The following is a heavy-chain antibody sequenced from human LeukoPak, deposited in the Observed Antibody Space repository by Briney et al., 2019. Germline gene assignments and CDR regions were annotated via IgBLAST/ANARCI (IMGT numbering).Heavy chain of an antibody. D-gene: IGHD6-19*01. J-gene: IGHJ4*02. Sequence: PGGSLRLSCAVSGFTFSNYGMHWVRQAPGKGLEWVAFIRYNGNNKYYADSVKGRFTISRDNSKNMLYVQMNSLRTEDTAVYYCAKDRGYGSAWYVMGLDYWGQGTLVTVSS. CDR2: IRYNGNNK. CDR3: AKDRGYGSAWYVMGLDY. CDR1: GFTFSNYG. V-gene: IGHV3-30*02.